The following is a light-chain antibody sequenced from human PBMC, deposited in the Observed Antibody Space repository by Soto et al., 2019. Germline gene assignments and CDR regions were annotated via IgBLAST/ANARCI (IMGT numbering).Light chain of an antibody. CDR1: QDIGSA. V-gene: IGKV1-12*01. Sequence: DIQMTQSPSSVSASVGDRVTITCRASQDIGSALAWFQQKPGEAPSLLMYTASSLHSGVPSRFSGSRSGTDFTLTISSLQPEDSATYYCQQGNSFPLTFGGGTKVEIK. CDR3: QQGNSFPLT. CDR2: TAS. J-gene: IGKJ4*01.